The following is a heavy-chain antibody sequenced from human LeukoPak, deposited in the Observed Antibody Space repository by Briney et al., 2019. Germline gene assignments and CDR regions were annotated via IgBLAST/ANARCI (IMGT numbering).Heavy chain of an antibody. J-gene: IGHJ4*02. Sequence: VASVKVSCKASGYTFTGYYMHWVRQAPGQGLEWMGWINPNSGGTNYAQKFQGRVTMTRDTSISTAYMELSRLRSDDTAVYYCARADYGDFPFDYWGQGTLVTVSS. D-gene: IGHD4-17*01. V-gene: IGHV1-2*02. CDR2: INPNSGGT. CDR1: GYTFTGYY. CDR3: ARADYGDFPFDY.